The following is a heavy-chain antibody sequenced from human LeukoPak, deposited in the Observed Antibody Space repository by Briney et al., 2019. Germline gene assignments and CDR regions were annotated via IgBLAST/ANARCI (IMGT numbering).Heavy chain of an antibody. CDR3: AKDRPVLRFLEWLHRKVPDAFDI. Sequence: SGGSLRLSCAASGFTFSSFWMSWVRRAPGKGLEWVANINQHGSEKYYVDSVNGRFIISRDNAKNSLYLQMTSLRAEDTAVYYCAKDRPVLRFLEWLHRKVPDAFDIWGQGTMVTVSS. D-gene: IGHD3-3*01. CDR2: INQHGSEK. J-gene: IGHJ3*02. CDR1: GFTFSSFW. V-gene: IGHV3-7*01.